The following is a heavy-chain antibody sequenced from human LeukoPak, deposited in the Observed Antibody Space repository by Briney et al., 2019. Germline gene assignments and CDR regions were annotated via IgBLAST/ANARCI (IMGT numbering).Heavy chain of an antibody. J-gene: IGHJ5*02. Sequence: GGSLRLSCAASGFTFSSYAMSWVRQAPGKGLEWVSTIGGGGESTYYADSVKGRFTISRDNSKNSVYLQMNSLRAEDTAVYYCAKDLPWFDPWGQGTLVTVSS. CDR3: AKDLPWFDP. CDR2: IGGGGEST. V-gene: IGHV3-23*01. CDR1: GFTFSSYA.